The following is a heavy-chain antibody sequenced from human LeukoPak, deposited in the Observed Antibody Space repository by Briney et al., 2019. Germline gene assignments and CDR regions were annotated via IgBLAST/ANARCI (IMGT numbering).Heavy chain of an antibody. CDR1: GGTFSSYA. CDR3: AKGPGNDY. CDR2: ISGSGGST. D-gene: IGHD1-1*01. Sequence: ASVKVSCKASGGTFSSYAMSWVRQAPGKGLEWVSAISGSGGSTYYADSVKGRFTISRDNFKNTLYLQMNSLRAEDTAVYYCAKGPGNDYWGQGTLVSVSS. V-gene: IGHV3-23*01. J-gene: IGHJ4*02.